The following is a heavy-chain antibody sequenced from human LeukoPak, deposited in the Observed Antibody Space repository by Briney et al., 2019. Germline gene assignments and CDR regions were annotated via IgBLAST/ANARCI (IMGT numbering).Heavy chain of an antibody. CDR3: ARDHPSDILTGYYSFDY. CDR1: GFTFSSYW. J-gene: IGHJ4*02. V-gene: IGHV3-74*01. CDR2: INSDGSST. D-gene: IGHD3-9*01. Sequence: GGSLRLSCAASGFTFSSYWMHWVRQAPGKGLVWVSRINSDGSSTSYADSVKGRFTISRDNAKNSLYLQMNSLRAEDTAVYYCARDHPSDILTGYYSFDYWGQGTLVTVSS.